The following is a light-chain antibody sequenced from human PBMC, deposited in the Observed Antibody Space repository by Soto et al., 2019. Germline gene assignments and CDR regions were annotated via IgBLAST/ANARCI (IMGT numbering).Light chain of an antibody. CDR3: AAWDDSLNGWV. CDR1: SSNVGSNT. J-gene: IGLJ3*02. Sequence: QSVLTQPPSASGTPGQRVTISCSGSSSNVGSNTVNWYQQLPGTAPKLLIYSNNQRPSGVPDRFSGSKSGTSASLAISCRQSEDEADYYCAAWDDSLNGWVFGGGTQLTVL. CDR2: SNN. V-gene: IGLV1-44*01.